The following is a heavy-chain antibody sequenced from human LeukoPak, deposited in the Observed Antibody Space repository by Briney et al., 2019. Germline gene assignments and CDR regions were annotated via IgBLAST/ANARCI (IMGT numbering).Heavy chain of an antibody. D-gene: IGHD6-13*01. CDR3: AKREGIAAAGTKFDY. CDR2: ISGSGGST. Sequence: AGGSLRLSCAASGFTFSSYGMSWVRQAPGKGLEWVSAISGSGGSTYYADSVKGRFTISRDNSKNTLYLQMNSLRAEDTAVYYCAKREGIAAAGTKFDYWGQGTLVTVSS. V-gene: IGHV3-23*01. CDR1: GFTFSSYG. J-gene: IGHJ4*02.